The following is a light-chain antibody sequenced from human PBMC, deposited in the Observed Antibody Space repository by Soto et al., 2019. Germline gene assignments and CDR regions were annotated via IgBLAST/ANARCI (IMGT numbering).Light chain of an antibody. CDR1: QSISSW. CDR2: DAS. J-gene: IGKJ1*01. CDR3: GHFNSCSPT. V-gene: IGKV1-5*01. Sequence: EIQMTQSPSTLSTSVGDRFTITCRASQSISSWLAWYQQKPGKAPKLLIYDASSLESGVPSRFSGSGSGTEFALTISSRQPDDCATCYWGHFNSCSPTFSQG.